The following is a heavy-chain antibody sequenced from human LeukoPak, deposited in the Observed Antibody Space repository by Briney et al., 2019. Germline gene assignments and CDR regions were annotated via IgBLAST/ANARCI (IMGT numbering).Heavy chain of an antibody. D-gene: IGHD3-10*01. J-gene: IGHJ6*03. V-gene: IGHV4-39*01. CDR3: ARRRYYYRSGSYYGDPYYMDV. Sequence: PSETLSLTCTVSGGSISSSSYYWGWIRQPPGKGLEWIGSIYYSGSTYYNPSLKSRVTISVDTSKNQFSLKLSSVTAADTAVYYCARRRYYYRSGSYYGDPYYMDVWGKGTTVTISS. CDR2: IYYSGST. CDR1: GGSISSSSYY.